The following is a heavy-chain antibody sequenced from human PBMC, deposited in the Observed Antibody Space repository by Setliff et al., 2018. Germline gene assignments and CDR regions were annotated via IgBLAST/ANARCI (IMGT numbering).Heavy chain of an antibody. CDR2: IGAYTGNT. V-gene: IGHV1-18*01. CDR1: GYTFTSYG. CDR3: SRLVRYCSRTSCQRTSGDEV. J-gene: IGHJ4*02. D-gene: IGHD2-8*01. Sequence: ASVKVSCKASGYTFTSYGISWVRQAPGQGLEWMGWIGAYTGNTNYAQKFQGRVTMTTDTSTSTAYMELRSLKSDDTAVYYCSRLVRYCSRTSCQRTSGDEVWGQGTLVTVSS.